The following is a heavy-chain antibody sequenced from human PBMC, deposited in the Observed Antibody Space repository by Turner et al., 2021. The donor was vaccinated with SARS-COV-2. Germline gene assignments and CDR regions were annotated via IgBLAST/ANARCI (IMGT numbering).Heavy chain of an antibody. D-gene: IGHD2-15*01. CDR3: ARFSGASPDFDY. V-gene: IGHV3-7*01. Sequence: EVQLVESGGGLVQPGGPLRLSCAASGFTFSGYWMSWVRQAPGKGLEWVANIKQDGSEKYYVDSVKGRFTISRDNAKNSLYLQMNSLRAEDTAVYYCARFSGASPDFDYWGQGTLVTVSS. CDR2: IKQDGSEK. CDR1: GFTFSGYW. J-gene: IGHJ4*02.